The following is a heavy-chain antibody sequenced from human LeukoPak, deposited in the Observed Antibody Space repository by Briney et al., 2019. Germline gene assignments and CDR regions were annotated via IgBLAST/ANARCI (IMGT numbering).Heavy chain of an antibody. D-gene: IGHD1-1*01. CDR1: GFTFSSYS. J-gene: IGHJ6*02. CDR2: ISSSSSTI. V-gene: IGHV3-48*02. CDR3: AREERRYYYYGMDV. Sequence: PGRSLRLSCAASGFTFSSYSMNWVRQAPGKGLEWVSYISSSSSTIYYADSVKGRFTISRDNAKNSLYLQMNSLRDEDTAVYYCAREERRYYYYGMDVWGQGTTVTVSS.